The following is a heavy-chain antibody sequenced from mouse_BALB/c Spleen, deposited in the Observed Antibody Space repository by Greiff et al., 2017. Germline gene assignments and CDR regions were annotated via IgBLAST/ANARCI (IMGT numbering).Heavy chain of an antibody. CDR3: ARDGGYDRYFDY. J-gene: IGHJ2*01. CDR2: ISSGGST. D-gene: IGHD2-2*01. V-gene: IGHV5-6-5*01. Sequence: DVHLVESGGGLVKPGGSLKLSCAASGFTFSSYAMSWVRQTPEKRLEWVASISSGGSTYYPDSVKGRFTISRDNARNILYLQMSSLRSEDTAMYYCARDGGYDRYFDYWGQGTTLTVSS. CDR1: GFTFSSYA.